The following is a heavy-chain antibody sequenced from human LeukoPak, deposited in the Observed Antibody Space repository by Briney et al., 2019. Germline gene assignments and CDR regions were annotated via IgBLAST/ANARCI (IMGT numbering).Heavy chain of an antibody. CDR3: ANHPSSGYPSDY. D-gene: IGHD3-22*01. Sequence: PGGSLRLSCAASGFTFSSYAMSWVRQAPGKGLEWVSAISGSGGGTYYADSVKGRFTISRDNSKSTLYLQMNSLRAEDTAVYYCANHPSSGYPSDYWGQGTLVTASS. CDR1: GFTFSSYA. J-gene: IGHJ4*02. V-gene: IGHV3-23*01. CDR2: ISGSGGGT.